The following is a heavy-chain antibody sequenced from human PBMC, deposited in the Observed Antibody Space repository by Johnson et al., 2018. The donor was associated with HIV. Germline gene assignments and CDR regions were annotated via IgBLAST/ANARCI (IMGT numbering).Heavy chain of an antibody. J-gene: IGHJ3*02. CDR2: IYSGGST. Sequence: QVQLVESGGGVVQPGRSLRLSCAASGFPFSTYGMHWFRQAPGKGLEWVSVIYSGGSTYYADSVKGRFTISRDNSKNTLYLQMNSLRAEDTAVYYCARTTYSSPGAFDIWGQGTMVTVSS. CDR3: ARTTYSSPGAFDI. V-gene: IGHV3-NL1*01. D-gene: IGHD6-19*01. CDR1: GFPFSTYG.